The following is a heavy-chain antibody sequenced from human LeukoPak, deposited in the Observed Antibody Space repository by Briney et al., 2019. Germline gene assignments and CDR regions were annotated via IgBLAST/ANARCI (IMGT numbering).Heavy chain of an antibody. D-gene: IGHD1-26*01. J-gene: IGHJ4*02. CDR3: ARVGTRKGVGDY. V-gene: IGHV1-3*01. CDR2: INGGNGNT. CDR1: GYTFTSDA. Sequence: GASVKVSCKASGYTFTSDAMHWVRQAPGQRLEWMGWINGGNGNTKYSQKFQGRVTITRDTSASTVYMELSSLRSEDTAVYYCARVGTRKGVGDYWGQGTQVTVSS.